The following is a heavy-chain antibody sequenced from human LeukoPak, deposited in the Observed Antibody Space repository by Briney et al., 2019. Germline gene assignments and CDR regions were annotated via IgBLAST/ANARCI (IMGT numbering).Heavy chain of an antibody. Sequence: ASVKVSCKASGGTFSSYAISWVRQAPGQGLEWMGGIIPIFGTANYAQKFQGRVTITTDESTSTAYMELSSLRSEDTAVYYCARENYGSGSPFDYWGQGTLVTVSS. CDR2: IIPIFGTA. D-gene: IGHD3-10*01. CDR1: GGTFSSYA. V-gene: IGHV1-69*05. J-gene: IGHJ4*02. CDR3: ARENYGSGSPFDY.